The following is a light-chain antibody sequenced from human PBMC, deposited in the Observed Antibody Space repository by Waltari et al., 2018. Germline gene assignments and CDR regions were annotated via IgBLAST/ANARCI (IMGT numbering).Light chain of an antibody. Sequence: QSVLTQPPSASGTPGQRVTISCSGSNSNIGSNTVNWYQQLPGTAPKLLIYSINQRPSGVPDRFSGSKSDTSASLAISGLQSEDEADYYCTTWDDSLNGRVFGGGTKLTVL. CDR2: SIN. V-gene: IGLV1-44*01. CDR3: TTWDDSLNGRV. J-gene: IGLJ3*02. CDR1: NSNIGSNT.